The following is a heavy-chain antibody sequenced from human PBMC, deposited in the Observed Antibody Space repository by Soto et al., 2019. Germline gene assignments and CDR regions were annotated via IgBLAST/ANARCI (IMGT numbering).Heavy chain of an antibody. CDR1: GGSFDSGDYY. V-gene: IGHV4-30-4*01. CDR3: AWFSSTSHYYGLDV. CDR2: AYYTGST. J-gene: IGHJ6*02. D-gene: IGHD3-10*01. Sequence: QVQLQESGPGLVQPSQTLSLTCSVSGGSFDSGDYYWHWILQPPGKFLEYIGNAYYTGSTYYNTTLKSPFTISLDTAENQFSLKLNSVTAADTGVYFCAWFSSTSHYYGLDVWGQGTTGTVSS.